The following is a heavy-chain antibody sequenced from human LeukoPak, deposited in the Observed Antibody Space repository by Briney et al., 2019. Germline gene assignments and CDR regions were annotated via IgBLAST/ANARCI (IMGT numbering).Heavy chain of an antibody. CDR1: GFTFSSYG. J-gene: IGHJ6*03. CDR2: IWFDGSNK. Sequence: PGRSLRLSCAASGFTFSSYGMHWVRQAPGKGLEWVAVIWFDGSNKYCADSVKGRFTISRDNSKNTLDLQMNSLRAEDTAVYYCARDGGYCSRTSCPASRMDVWGKGTTVTVSS. V-gene: IGHV3-33*01. CDR3: ARDGGYCSRTSCPASRMDV. D-gene: IGHD2-2*03.